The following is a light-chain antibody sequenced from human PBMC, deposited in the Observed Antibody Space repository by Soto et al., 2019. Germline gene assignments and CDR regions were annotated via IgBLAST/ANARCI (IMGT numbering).Light chain of an antibody. Sequence: QMTQSPSSVSASVGDRVSITCRASQTISSYLNWYQQKPGKAPKLLIYLASTLQSGVPSRFSGSASGTDFTLTISSLQPEDSATYYCQQSYNTPTFGGGTKVEI. CDR3: QQSYNTPT. V-gene: IGKV1-39*01. J-gene: IGKJ4*01. CDR2: LAS. CDR1: QTISSY.